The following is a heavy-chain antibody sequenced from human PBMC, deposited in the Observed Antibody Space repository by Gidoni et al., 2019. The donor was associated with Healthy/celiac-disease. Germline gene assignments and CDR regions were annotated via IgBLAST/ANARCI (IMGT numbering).Heavy chain of an antibody. CDR1: GFPFSSYA. J-gene: IGHJ4*02. CDR3: AKDLSSSSLLEGYFDY. Sequence: EVQLLESGGGLVQPGGSLRLSCAASGFPFSSYAMSWVRQAPGKGLEWVSAISGSGGSTYYADSVKGRFTISRDNSKNTLYLQMNSLRAEDTAVYYCAKDLSSSSLLEGYFDYWGQGTLVTVSS. CDR2: ISGSGGST. D-gene: IGHD6-13*01. V-gene: IGHV3-23*01.